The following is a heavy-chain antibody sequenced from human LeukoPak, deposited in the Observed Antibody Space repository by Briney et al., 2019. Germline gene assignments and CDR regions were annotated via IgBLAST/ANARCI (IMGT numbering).Heavy chain of an antibody. D-gene: IGHD6-13*01. Sequence: GGSLRLSCVASGFAVGSNYMSWVRQAPGKGLEWVSLIYSGGAIRYADSVKGRFTISRDNSKNTLYLQMNSLRAEDTAVYYCASAYSSPYYYYGMDVWGQGTTVTVSS. CDR2: IYSGGAI. J-gene: IGHJ6*02. CDR1: GFAVGSNY. CDR3: ASAYSSPYYYYGMDV. V-gene: IGHV3-53*01.